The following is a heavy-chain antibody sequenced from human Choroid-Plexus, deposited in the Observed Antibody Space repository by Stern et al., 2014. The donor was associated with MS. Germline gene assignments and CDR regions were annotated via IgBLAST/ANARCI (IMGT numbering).Heavy chain of an antibody. Sequence: QVQLQESGPGLVEPSQTLSLTCTVSGGPINSGDYYWSWIRQSAGKGLEWIGRISTNGITYYNPSLGSRVSVSADMSKNRFSLKLSSVTAADTAVYYCARRSGHESLSPGFHSWGQGILVTVSS. J-gene: IGHJ4*02. V-gene: IGHV4-61*02. CDR1: GGPINSGDYY. CDR3: ARRSGHESLSPGFHS. CDR2: ISTNGIT. D-gene: IGHD5-12*01.